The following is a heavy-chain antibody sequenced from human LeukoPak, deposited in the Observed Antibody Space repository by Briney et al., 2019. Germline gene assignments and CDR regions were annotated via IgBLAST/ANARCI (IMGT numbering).Heavy chain of an antibody. V-gene: IGHV3-53*01. D-gene: IGHD2-2*01. CDR3: ARGCPRSTSCYGYYFDY. CDR1: GFTASSNY. CDR2: IYSGGST. J-gene: IGHJ4*02. Sequence: PGGSLRLSCAASGFTASSNYMSWVRQAPGKGLEWVSVIYSGGSTYYADSVKGRFAISRDNSKNTLYLQMNSLRAEDTAVYYCARGCPRSTSCYGYYFDYWGQGTLVTVSS.